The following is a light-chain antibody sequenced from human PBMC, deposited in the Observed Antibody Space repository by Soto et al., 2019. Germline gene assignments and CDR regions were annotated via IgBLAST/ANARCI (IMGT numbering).Light chain of an antibody. CDR3: AAWDDRHVV. CDR1: SSNIGSNY. Sequence: QSVLTQPPSASGTPGQRVTISYSGSSSNIGSNYVYWYQQLPGTAPKLLIYRNNQRPSGVRDRFSGSKSGTSASLAISGLRSEDEADYYCAAWDDRHVVFGGGTQLTVL. J-gene: IGLJ2*01. V-gene: IGLV1-47*01. CDR2: RNN.